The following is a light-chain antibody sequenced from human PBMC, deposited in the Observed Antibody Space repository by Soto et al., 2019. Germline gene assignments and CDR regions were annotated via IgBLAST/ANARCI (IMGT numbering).Light chain of an antibody. CDR2: GAS. V-gene: IGKV3-20*01. J-gene: IGKJ1*01. Sequence: EIVLTQSPGTLSLSPGERGTLSCRASQSVSSSYLAWYQQKPGQAPRLLIYGASRRAIGIPDRFSGSGSGTDFALTISRLEPEDFDVYYCQQHGSSPRTFGQGTKVEIK. CDR3: QQHGSSPRT. CDR1: QSVSSSY.